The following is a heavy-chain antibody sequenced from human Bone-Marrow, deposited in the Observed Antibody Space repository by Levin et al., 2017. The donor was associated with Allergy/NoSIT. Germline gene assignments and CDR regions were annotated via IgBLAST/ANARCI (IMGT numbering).Heavy chain of an antibody. J-gene: IGHJ4*02. Sequence: ASVKVSCNSSGYTFTSYYMHWVRQAPGQGLEWMGVINPSSGSTTYAQNFQGRVSMTRDTSTSTVYMELSSLRSEDTAVYYCARAAVSGRRFDYWGQGTLVIVSS. V-gene: IGHV1-46*01. CDR3: ARAAVSGRRFDY. D-gene: IGHD6-19*01. CDR1: GYTFTSYY. CDR2: INPSSGST.